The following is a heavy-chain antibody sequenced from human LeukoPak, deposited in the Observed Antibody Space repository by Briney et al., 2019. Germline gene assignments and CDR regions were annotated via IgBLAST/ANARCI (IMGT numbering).Heavy chain of an antibody. CDR3: ARDSQSTLEKGAFDI. CDR2: IYYSGST. CDR1: GGSISSGGYY. D-gene: IGHD5-24*01. Sequence: SETLSLTCTVSGGSISSGGYYWSWIRQHPGKGLEWIGYIYYSGSTYYNPSLKSRVTISVDTSKNQFSLKLSSVTAADTAVYYCARDSQSTLEKGAFDIWGQGTMVTVSS. J-gene: IGHJ3*02. V-gene: IGHV4-31*03.